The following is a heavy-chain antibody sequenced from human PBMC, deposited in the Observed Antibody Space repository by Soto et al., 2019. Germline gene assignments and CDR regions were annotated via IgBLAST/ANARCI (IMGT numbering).Heavy chain of an antibody. J-gene: IGHJ5*02. V-gene: IGHV1-2*04. CDR2: INPNSGGT. CDR1: GYTFTGYY. Sequence: ASVKVSCQASGYTFTGYYMHLVRQAPGQGLEWMGWINPNSGGTNYAQKFQGWVTMTRDTSISTAYMELSRLRSDDTAVYYCAREGPYSNRAGFDPWGQGTLVTVPQ. CDR3: AREGPYSNRAGFDP. D-gene: IGHD6-13*01.